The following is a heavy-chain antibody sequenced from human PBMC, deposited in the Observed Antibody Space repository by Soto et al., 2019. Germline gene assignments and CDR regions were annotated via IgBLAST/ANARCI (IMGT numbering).Heavy chain of an antibody. D-gene: IGHD2-2*01. CDR3: ASLVVPAAMGGYYYYGMDV. Sequence: SVKLACNASGGTFSSYAISWVRQAPGQGLEWMGGIIPIFGTANYAQKFQGRVTITADESTSTAYMELSSLRSEDTAVYYCASLVVPAAMGGYYYYGMDVWGQGTTVTVSS. CDR2: IIPIFGTA. J-gene: IGHJ6*02. V-gene: IGHV1-69*01. CDR1: GGTFSSYA.